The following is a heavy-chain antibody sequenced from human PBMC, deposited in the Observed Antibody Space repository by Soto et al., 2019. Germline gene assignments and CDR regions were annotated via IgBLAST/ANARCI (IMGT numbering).Heavy chain of an antibody. CDR2: IIPILGIA. J-gene: IGHJ6*03. CDR1: GGTFSSYT. Sequence: QVQLVQSGAEVKKPGSSVKVSCKASGGTFSSYTISWVRQAPGQGLEWMGRIIPILGIANYAQKFQGRVTITADKSTSTAYMELSSQRSEDTAVYYCARGESYYDFWSGSGRTYYYYMDVWGKGTTVTVSS. CDR3: ARGESYYDFWSGSGRTYYYYMDV. D-gene: IGHD3-3*01. V-gene: IGHV1-69*02.